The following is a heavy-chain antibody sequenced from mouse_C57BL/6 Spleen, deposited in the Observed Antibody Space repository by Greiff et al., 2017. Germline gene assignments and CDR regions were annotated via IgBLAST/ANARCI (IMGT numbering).Heavy chain of an antibody. CDR2: IDPETGGT. J-gene: IGHJ3*01. V-gene: IGHV1-15*01. D-gene: IGHD1-1*01. CDR3: TDYGSSYGFAY. Sequence: QVQLQQSGAELVRHGASVTLSCKASGYTFTDYEMHWVKQTPVHGLEWIGAIDPETGGTAYNQKFKGKAILTADKSSSTAYMELRSLTSEDSAVYYCTDYGSSYGFAYWGQGTLVTVSA. CDR1: GYTFTDYE.